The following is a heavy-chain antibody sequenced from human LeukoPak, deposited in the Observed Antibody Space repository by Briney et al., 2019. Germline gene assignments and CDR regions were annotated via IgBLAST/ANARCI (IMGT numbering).Heavy chain of an antibody. CDR2: IRSKADSYTT. J-gene: IGHJ4*02. D-gene: IGHD6-13*01. V-gene: IGHV3-73*01. Sequence: PGGSLKLPCAASGFTFSGSAMHWVRQASGKGLEWLGRIRSKADSYTTAYAASVKGRFIVSRDDSKNTAYLQMNSLKTEDTAVYYCRAAADLNDYWGQGTLVTVSS. CDR1: GFTFSGSA. CDR3: RAAADLNDY.